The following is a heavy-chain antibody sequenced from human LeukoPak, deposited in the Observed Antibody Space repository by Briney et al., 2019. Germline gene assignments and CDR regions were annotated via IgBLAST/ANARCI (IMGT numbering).Heavy chain of an antibody. CDR2: INHSGST. CDR1: GGSFSGYY. CDR3: ASSGIAVADY. Sequence: SETLSLTCAVYGGSFSGYYWSWIRQPPGKGLEWIGEINHSGSTNHNPSLKSRVTISVDTSKNQFSLKLSSVTAADTAVYYCASSGIAVADYWGQGTLVTVSS. J-gene: IGHJ4*02. D-gene: IGHD6-19*01. V-gene: IGHV4-34*01.